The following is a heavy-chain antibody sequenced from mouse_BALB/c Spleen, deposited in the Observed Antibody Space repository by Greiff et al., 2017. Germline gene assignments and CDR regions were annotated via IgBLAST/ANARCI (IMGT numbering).Heavy chain of an antibody. Sequence: EVQVVESGGGLVQPGGSLKLSCAASGFTFSSYTMSWVRQTPEKRLEWVAYISNGGGSTYYPDTVKGRFTISRDNAKNTLYLQMSSLKSEDTAMYYCASLYYYGYVDWYFDVWGAGTTVTVSS. CDR2: ISNGGGST. CDR3: ASLYYYGYVDWYFDV. D-gene: IGHD1-2*01. V-gene: IGHV5-12-2*01. CDR1: GFTFSSYT. J-gene: IGHJ1*01.